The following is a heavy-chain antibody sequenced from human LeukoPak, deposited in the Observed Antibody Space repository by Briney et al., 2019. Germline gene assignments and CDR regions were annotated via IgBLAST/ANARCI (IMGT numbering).Heavy chain of an antibody. D-gene: IGHD5-12*01. V-gene: IGHV4-30-2*01. Sequence: SETLSLTCTVSGGSISSGGYYWSWIRQPPGKGLEWIGYIYRSGSTYYNPSLKSRVTISVDRSKNQFSLKLSSVTAADTAVYYCASVVATIGSWFDPWGQGTLVTVSS. CDR3: ASVVATIGSWFDP. CDR2: IYRSGST. J-gene: IGHJ5*02. CDR1: GGSISSGGYY.